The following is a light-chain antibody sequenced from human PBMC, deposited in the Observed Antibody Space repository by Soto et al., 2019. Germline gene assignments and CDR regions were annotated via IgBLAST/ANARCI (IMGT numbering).Light chain of an antibody. CDR3: QDYGSARWT. CDR2: GAS. J-gene: IGKJ1*01. V-gene: IGKV3-20*01. CDR1: LSVTSRY. Sequence: IVLTQFPGTLSLSPGESATLSCSASLSVTSRYFHWYQQKPGQAPRLLIKGASTTAPDIPKRFSGSGSGTDFTLTIDRLAAEDFAVYYCQDYGSARWTFGRGTRVDIK.